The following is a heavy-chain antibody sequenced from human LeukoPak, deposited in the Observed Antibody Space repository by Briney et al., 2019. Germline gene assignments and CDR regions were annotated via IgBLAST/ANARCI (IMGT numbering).Heavy chain of an antibody. V-gene: IGHV4-39*01. CDR1: GGSISSSSYY. CDR3: ARGYGYCSSTSCYLSWFDP. Sequence: PSETLSLTCTVSGGSISSSSYYWGWIRQPPGKGLEWIGSIYYSGSTYYNPSLKSRVTISVDTSKNQFSLKLSSVTAADTAVYYCARGYGYCSSTSCYLSWFDPWGQGTLVTVSS. CDR2: IYYSGST. J-gene: IGHJ5*02. D-gene: IGHD2-2*01.